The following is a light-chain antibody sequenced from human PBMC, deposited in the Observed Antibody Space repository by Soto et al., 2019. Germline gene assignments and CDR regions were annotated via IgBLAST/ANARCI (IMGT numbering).Light chain of an antibody. CDR1: QSISSW. CDR3: QQYNADSPYT. J-gene: IGKJ2*01. CDR2: GAS. V-gene: IGKV1-5*03. Sequence: DIQMTQSPSTLSASVGDRVTITCRASQSISSWLAWYQQKPGKAPKLLIYGASSLQTGVPSRFSGSGSGTEFTLTINSLQPDDFATYYCQQYNADSPYTFGQGTRVDIK.